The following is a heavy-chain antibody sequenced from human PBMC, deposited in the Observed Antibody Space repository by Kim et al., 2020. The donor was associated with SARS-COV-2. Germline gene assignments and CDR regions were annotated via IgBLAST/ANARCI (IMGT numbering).Heavy chain of an antibody. J-gene: IGHJ3*02. CDR1: GYTFTSYY. Sequence: ASVKVSCKASGYTFTSYYMHWVRQAPGQGLEWMGIINPSGGSTSYAQKFQGRVTMTRDTSTSTVYMELSSLRSEDTAVYYCASPRGGYYYDSSGYDAFDIWGQGTMVTVSS. D-gene: IGHD3-22*01. CDR3: ASPRGGYYYDSSGYDAFDI. CDR2: INPSGGST. V-gene: IGHV1-46*01.